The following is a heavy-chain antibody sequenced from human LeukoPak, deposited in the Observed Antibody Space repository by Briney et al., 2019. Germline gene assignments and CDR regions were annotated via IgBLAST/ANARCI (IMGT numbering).Heavy chain of an antibody. CDR3: ASVTTDDWFDP. V-gene: IGHV1-69*05. J-gene: IGHJ5*02. CDR1: GYTFTSYD. Sequence: SVKFSCKASGYTFTSYDINWVRQATGQGLEWMGGIIPIFGTANYAQKFQGRVTITTDESTSTAYMELSSLRSEDTAVYYCASVTTDDWFDPWGQGTLVTVSS. D-gene: IGHD4-11*01. CDR2: IIPIFGTA.